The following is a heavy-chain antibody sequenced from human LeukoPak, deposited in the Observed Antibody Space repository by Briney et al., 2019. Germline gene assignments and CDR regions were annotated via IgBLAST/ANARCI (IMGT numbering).Heavy chain of an antibody. Sequence: GGSLRLSCAASGFTFSNYGMSWVRQAPGKGLEWVSTISVSGGTTYYADSVKGRFTISRDNSKNTLYLQMNSLRAEDTAVYYCTRTGSLDVWGKGTTVTVSA. CDR2: ISVSGGTT. V-gene: IGHV3-23*01. CDR1: GFTFSNYG. J-gene: IGHJ6*04. CDR3: TRTGSLDV. D-gene: IGHD1-26*01.